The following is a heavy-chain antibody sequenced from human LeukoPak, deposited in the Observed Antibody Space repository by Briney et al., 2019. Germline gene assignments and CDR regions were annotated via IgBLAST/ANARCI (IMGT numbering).Heavy chain of an antibody. Sequence: SETLSLTCTVSGGSISSYYWSWIRQPPVKGLEWIGYIYYSGSTNYNPSLKSRVTISVDTSKNQFSLKLSSVTAADTAVYYCARQEADRXPYWYFDLWGRGTLVTVSS. D-gene: IGHD1-14*01. CDR1: GGSISSYY. V-gene: IGHV4-59*08. CDR3: ARQEADRXPYWYFDL. J-gene: IGHJ2*01. CDR2: IYYSGST.